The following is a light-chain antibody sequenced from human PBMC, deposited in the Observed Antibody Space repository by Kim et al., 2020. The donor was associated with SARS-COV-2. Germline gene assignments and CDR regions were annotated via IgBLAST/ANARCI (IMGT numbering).Light chain of an antibody. V-gene: IGKV4-1*01. CDR3: HQYYTTPWT. CDR2: WAS. CDR1: QSVLYSSNNKNY. J-gene: IGKJ1*01. Sequence: ATINCKSSQSVLYSSNNKNYLAWYQLRPGQPPKLLIYWASTRESGVPNRFSGSGSGTDFTLTISTLQAEDVAVYYCHQYYTTPWTFGQGTKVDIK.